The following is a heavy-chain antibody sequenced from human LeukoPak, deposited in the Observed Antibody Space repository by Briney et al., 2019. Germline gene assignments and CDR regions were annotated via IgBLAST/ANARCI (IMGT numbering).Heavy chain of an antibody. D-gene: IGHD5-18*01. Sequence: PGRSLRLSCAASGFTFSSYGMHWVRQAPGKGLEWVAVISYDGSNKYYADSVKGRFTISRDNSKNTLYLQMNSLRAEDTAVYYCAKEKIQLWYREQNSFDYWGQGTLVTVS. CDR1: GFTFSSYG. J-gene: IGHJ4*02. V-gene: IGHV3-30*18. CDR2: ISYDGSNK. CDR3: AKEKIQLWYREQNSFDY.